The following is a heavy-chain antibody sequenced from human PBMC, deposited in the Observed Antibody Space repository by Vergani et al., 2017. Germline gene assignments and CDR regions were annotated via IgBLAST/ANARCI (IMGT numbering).Heavy chain of an antibody. D-gene: IGHD4-17*01. Sequence: EVQLVESGGGLVKPGGSLRLSCAASGFTFTNAWMNWVRQAPGKGLEWVGRIKSKTDGGTIDYAAPVKGRFTISRDDSKNTLYLQMNSLKTEDTAVYYCAFTYGDYVSNAFDFWGQGTMVTVSS. V-gene: IGHV3-15*01. CDR3: AFTYGDYVSNAFDF. CDR1: GFTFTNAW. CDR2: IKSKTDGGTI. J-gene: IGHJ3*01.